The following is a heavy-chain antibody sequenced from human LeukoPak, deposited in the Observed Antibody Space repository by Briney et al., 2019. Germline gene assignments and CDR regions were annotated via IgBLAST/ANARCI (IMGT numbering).Heavy chain of an antibody. CDR3: AKEPFDYDSRDAFDI. CDR1: GFTFSSYG. J-gene: IGHJ3*02. CDR2: ISYDGSNK. V-gene: IGHV3-30*18. Sequence: GGSLRLSRAASGFTFSSYGMHWVRQAPGKGLEWVAVISYDGSNKYYADSVKGRFTISRDNPKNTLYLQMNSLRAEDTAVYYCAKEPFDYDSRDAFDIWGQGTMVTVSS. D-gene: IGHD3-22*01.